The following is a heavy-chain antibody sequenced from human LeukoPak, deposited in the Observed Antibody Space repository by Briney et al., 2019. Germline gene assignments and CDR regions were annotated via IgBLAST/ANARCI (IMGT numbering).Heavy chain of an antibody. CDR3: ARGSPSSLIVVVTAVYFDY. CDR1: GYTFTGYY. Sequence: GASVKVSCKASGYTFTGYYMHWVRQAPGQGLEWMGWINPNSGGTNYAQKFQGRVTMTRDTSISTAYMELSRLRSDDTAVYYCARGSPSSLIVVVTAVYFDYWAREPWSPSPQ. CDR2: INPNSGGT. D-gene: IGHD2-21*02. J-gene: IGHJ4*02. V-gene: IGHV1-2*02.